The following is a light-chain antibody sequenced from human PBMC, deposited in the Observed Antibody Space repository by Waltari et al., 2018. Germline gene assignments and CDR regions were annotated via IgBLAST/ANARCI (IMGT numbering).Light chain of an antibody. CDR3: CSYTNSGTRV. CDR1: SSDIGGYVY. CDR2: EVD. J-gene: IGLJ1*01. V-gene: IGLV2-14*03. Sequence: QSPLTQPASVSASPGQSITISCTGTSSDIGGYVYASWYQQHPGRAPKPILYEVDKRPSGISSRFSGSKSGNTASLTISGLQPEDEADYYCCSYTNSGTRVFGTGTKVTVL.